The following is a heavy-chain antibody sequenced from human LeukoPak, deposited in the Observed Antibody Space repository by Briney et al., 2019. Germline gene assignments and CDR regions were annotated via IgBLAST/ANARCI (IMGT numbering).Heavy chain of an antibody. Sequence: GGSLRLSCAASGFTFSSYWMSWVRQAPGKGLEWVANIKQDGSEKYYVDSVKGRFTISRDNAKNSLYLQMNSLRAEDTAVYYCARPYSSSSVDAFDIWGQGTMVTVSS. V-gene: IGHV3-7*01. CDR3: ARPYSSSSVDAFDI. CDR1: GFTFSSYW. CDR2: IKQDGSEK. D-gene: IGHD6-6*01. J-gene: IGHJ3*02.